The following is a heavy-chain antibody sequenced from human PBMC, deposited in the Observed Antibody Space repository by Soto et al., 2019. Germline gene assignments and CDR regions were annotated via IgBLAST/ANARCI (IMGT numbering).Heavy chain of an antibody. D-gene: IGHD5-18*01. CDR3: ARDRTTRRYTYRPSLDF. V-gene: IGHV3-30*09. Sequence: QVQLLESGGGVVQPGRSLRLSCAASGFTFSSYAMHWVRQAPGKGLEWVAGISYDGRNTNYADSVKGRFAISRDNFNNTLFLEINSLRAEDTAVYFCARDRTTRRYTYRPSLDFWGQGTLVTVSS. CDR2: ISYDGRNT. CDR1: GFTFSSYA. J-gene: IGHJ4*02.